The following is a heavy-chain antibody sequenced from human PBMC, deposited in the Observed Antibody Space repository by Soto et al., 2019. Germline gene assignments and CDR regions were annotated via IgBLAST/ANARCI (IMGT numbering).Heavy chain of an antibody. V-gene: IGHV1-3*01. CDR2: VNAGNGNT. D-gene: IGHD5-12*01. CDR1: GFSFIDYS. J-gene: IGHJ1*01. CDR3: ARSAKKTWLPDF. Sequence: ASVKVSCKASGFSFIDYSILWVRQAPGQSLEWLGWVNAGNGNTKYSHKFQDRVTITSDTSATTTYMELRSLRSEDTAVFYCARSAKKTWLPDFWGQGTLVTVSS.